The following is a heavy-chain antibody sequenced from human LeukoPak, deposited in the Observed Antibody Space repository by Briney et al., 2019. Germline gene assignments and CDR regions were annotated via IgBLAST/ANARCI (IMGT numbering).Heavy chain of an antibody. CDR2: ISSGSSTI. CDR1: GFTFSSYS. Sequence: PGGSLRLSCAASGFTFSSYSMNWVRQAPGKGLEWVSYISSGSSTIYYADSVKGRFTISRDNAKNSLYMQMNNLRDEDTAVYYCARKAYDSDCFDFWGQGTLVTVSS. CDR3: ARKAYDSDCFDF. J-gene: IGHJ4*02. D-gene: IGHD2-21*01. V-gene: IGHV3-48*02.